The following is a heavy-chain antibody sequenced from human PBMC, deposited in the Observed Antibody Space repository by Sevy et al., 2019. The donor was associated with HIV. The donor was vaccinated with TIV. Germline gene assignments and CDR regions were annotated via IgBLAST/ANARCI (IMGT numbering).Heavy chain of an antibody. D-gene: IGHD3-3*01. CDR2: IKQGGSEK. J-gene: IGHJ3*02. CDR3: ARDNGGYYKADTFDI. Sequence: GGSLRLSCAGSGFTFSSHWMSWVRQAPGKGLEWVANIKQGGSEKHYADSVKGRFTISRDDAKNALFLQMNSLSAEDTAFYYCARDNGGYYKADTFDIWGQWTMVTVSS. CDR1: GFTFSSHW. V-gene: IGHV3-7*01.